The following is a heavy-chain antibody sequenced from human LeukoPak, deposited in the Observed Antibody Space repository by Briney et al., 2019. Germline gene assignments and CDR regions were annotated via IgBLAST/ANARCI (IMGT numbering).Heavy chain of an antibody. V-gene: IGHV3-48*04. CDR3: ARGDSDGSGSYVS. CDR1: GFPFSRYS. Sequence: PGGSLKLSCAASGFPFSRYSMNWVRQAPGKGLEWVSYISSSGSTIYYADSVKGRFTISRDNAKNSLYLQMNSLRAEDTAVYYCARGDSDGSGSYVSWGQGTLVTVSS. J-gene: IGHJ5*02. CDR2: ISSSGSTI. D-gene: IGHD3-10*01.